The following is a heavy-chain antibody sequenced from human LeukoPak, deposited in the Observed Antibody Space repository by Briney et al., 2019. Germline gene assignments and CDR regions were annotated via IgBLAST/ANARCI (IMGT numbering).Heavy chain of an antibody. J-gene: IGHJ6*02. CDR1: GGTFSSYA. CDR2: IIPIFGTA. Sequence: VASVKVSCKASGGTFSSYAISWVRQAPGQGLEWMGGIIPIFGTANYAQKFQGRVTITADESTSTAYMELSSLRSEDTAVYYCARDSRYCSGGSCYENYYYYYGMDVWGQGTTVTVSS. CDR3: ARDSRYCSGGSCYENYYYYYGMDV. D-gene: IGHD2-15*01. V-gene: IGHV1-69*13.